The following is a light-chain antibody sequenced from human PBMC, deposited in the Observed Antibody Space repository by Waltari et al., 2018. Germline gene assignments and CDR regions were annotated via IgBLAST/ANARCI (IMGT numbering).Light chain of an antibody. J-gene: IGKJ1*01. CDR1: ERVSKF. CDR3: QKYDSLPAT. CDR2: HAS. V-gene: IGKV3-20*01. Sequence: SCRASERVSKFVAWYQQKPGQAPRLLIFHASNRASGIPDRFSGSGFGTDFSLTISRLEPEDFAVYYCQKYDSLPATFGQGTKVEIK.